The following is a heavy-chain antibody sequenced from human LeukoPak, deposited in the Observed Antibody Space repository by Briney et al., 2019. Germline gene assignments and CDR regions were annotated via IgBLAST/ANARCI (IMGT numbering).Heavy chain of an antibody. V-gene: IGHV4-39*07. D-gene: IGHD2-2*03. CDR1: GVSISSSSYY. CDR3: ARVDVVVVAAAINYYYYYMDV. J-gene: IGHJ6*03. Sequence: SETLSLTCTVSGVSISSSSYYWGWIRQPPGKGLEWIGSIYYSGSTYYNPSLKSRVTISVDTSKNQFSLKLSSVTAADTAVYYCARVDVVVVAAAINYYYYYMDVWGKGTTVTVSS. CDR2: IYYSGST.